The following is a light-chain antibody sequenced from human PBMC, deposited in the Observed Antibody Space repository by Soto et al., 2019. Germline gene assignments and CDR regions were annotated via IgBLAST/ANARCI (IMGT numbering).Light chain of an antibody. CDR2: EVR. Sequence: QSALTQPASVSGSAGQSITISCSGTMRDVGAYNLVSWYQQHPGTAPKLIIYEVRNRPSGISSRFSGSRSGNTASLTISGLQSEDEGDHYCSAYTARSTLVFGGGTQLTVL. CDR1: MRDVGAYNL. V-gene: IGLV2-14*01. J-gene: IGLJ3*02. CDR3: SAYTARSTLV.